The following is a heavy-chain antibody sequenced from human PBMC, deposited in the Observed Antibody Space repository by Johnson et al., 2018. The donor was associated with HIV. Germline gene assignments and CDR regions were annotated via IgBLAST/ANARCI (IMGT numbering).Heavy chain of an antibody. J-gene: IGHJ3*02. D-gene: IGHD2-15*01. CDR2: IKQDGSEK. CDR3: ARDLPDCSGDFCQTDAFDI. Sequence: VQLVESGGGLVQPGGSLRLSCAASGFTFSSYWMSWVRQAPGKGLEWVANIKQDGSEKYYVDSVKGRFTISRDNAKNSLYLQMNNLRAEDTAVYFCARDLPDCSGDFCQTDAFDIWGQGTTVTVSS. V-gene: IGHV3-7*03. CDR1: GFTFSSYW.